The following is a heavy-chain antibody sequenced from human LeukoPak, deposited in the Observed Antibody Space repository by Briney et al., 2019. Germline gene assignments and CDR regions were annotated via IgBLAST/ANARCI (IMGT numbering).Heavy chain of an antibody. D-gene: IGHD2/OR15-2a*01. CDR3: ARDQSPYRISMPNYYGMDV. J-gene: IGHJ6*02. CDR1: GYIFSNYG. Sequence: ASVKVSCKASGYIFSNYGINWVRQAPGQGLEWMGWISAYNGNTNYAQRLQGRVTMTTDTFTNTGSMEVRSLRSDDTAVYYCARDQSPYRISMPNYYGMDVWGQGTTVTVSS. V-gene: IGHV1-18*01. CDR2: ISAYNGNT.